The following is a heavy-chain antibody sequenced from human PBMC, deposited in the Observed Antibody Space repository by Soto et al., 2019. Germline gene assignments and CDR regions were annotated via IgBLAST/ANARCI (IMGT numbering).Heavy chain of an antibody. CDR2: INHSGST. J-gene: IGHJ4*02. CDR1: GGSFSGYY. CDR3: ARDSEWELLSGYFDY. V-gene: IGHV4-34*01. D-gene: IGHD1-26*01. Sequence: SETLSLTCAVYGGSFSGYYWSWIRQPPGKGLEWIGEINHSGSTNYNPSLKSRVTISVDTSKNQFSLKLSSVTAADTAVYYCARDSEWELLSGYFDYWGQGTLVTVSS.